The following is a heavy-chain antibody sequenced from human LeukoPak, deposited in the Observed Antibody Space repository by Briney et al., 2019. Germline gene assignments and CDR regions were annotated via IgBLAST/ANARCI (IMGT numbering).Heavy chain of an antibody. J-gene: IGHJ3*02. CDR1: GFTFSSYG. Sequence: PGGSLRLSCAASGFTFSSYGMHWVRQAPGKGLEWVAFIRYDGSNKYYADSVKGRFTISRDNSKNTLYLQMNSLRAEDTAVYYCARDAYANIAVDLAFDIWGQGTMVTVSS. V-gene: IGHV3-30*02. CDR2: IRYDGSNK. D-gene: IGHD6-19*01. CDR3: ARDAYANIAVDLAFDI.